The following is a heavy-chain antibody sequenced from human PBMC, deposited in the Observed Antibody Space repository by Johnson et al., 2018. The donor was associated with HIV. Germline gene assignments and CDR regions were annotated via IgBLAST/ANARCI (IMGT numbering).Heavy chain of an antibody. V-gene: IGHV3-7*01. D-gene: IGHD1-14*01. CDR2: IKQDGSEK. Sequence: VQLVESGGGPVKPGGSLRLSCAPSGFTFSDYYMSWMRQAPGQGLEWVANIKQDGSEKYYVDSVKGRFTISRDNAKNSLYLQMNSLRAEDTAVYYCATRDPTHRPGVFDIWGQGTMVTVSS. CDR1: GFTFSDYY. CDR3: ATRDPTHRPGVFDI. J-gene: IGHJ3*02.